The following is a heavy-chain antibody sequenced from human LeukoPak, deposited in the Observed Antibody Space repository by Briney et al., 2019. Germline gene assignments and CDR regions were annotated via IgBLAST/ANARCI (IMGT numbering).Heavy chain of an antibody. Sequence: ASVKVSCKASGYTFTGYYIHWVRQAPGQGLEWMGWINPNINGTNYAQKFQGRVTMTGDRSISTAYMELSRLRSDDTAVYYCARDLDTAMVNWGQGTLVTVSS. CDR3: ARDLDTAMVN. CDR1: GYTFTGYY. D-gene: IGHD5-18*01. J-gene: IGHJ4*02. CDR2: INPNINGT. V-gene: IGHV1-2*02.